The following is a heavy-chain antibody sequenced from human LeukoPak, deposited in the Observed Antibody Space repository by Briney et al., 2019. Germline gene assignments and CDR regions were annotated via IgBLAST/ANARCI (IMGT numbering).Heavy chain of an antibody. CDR1: GFTFSNAW. Sequence: GGSLRLSCAASGFTFSNAWMSWVRQAPGKGLEWVGRIKSRTDGGTTDYAAPVKGRFTISRDDSKNTLYLQMNSLKTEDTAVYYCTTDEWDGGVVVSRYYYYGMDVWGQGTTVTVSS. CDR3: TTDEWDGGVVVSRYYYYGMDV. J-gene: IGHJ6*02. V-gene: IGHV3-15*01. D-gene: IGHD2-8*02. CDR2: IKSRTDGGTT.